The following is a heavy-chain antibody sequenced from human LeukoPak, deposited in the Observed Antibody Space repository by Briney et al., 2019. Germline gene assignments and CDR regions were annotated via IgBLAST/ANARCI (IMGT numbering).Heavy chain of an antibody. V-gene: IGHV3-30-3*01. D-gene: IGHD3-10*01. Sequence: GRSLRLSCAASGFTFSSYAMHWVRQAPGKGLEWVAVISYDGSNKYYADSVKGRFTISRDTSKNTLYLQMNSLRAEDTAVYYCARAGGEYGSGRKPLDLWGRGTLVTVSS. CDR2: ISYDGSNK. J-gene: IGHJ2*01. CDR3: ARAGGEYGSGRKPLDL. CDR1: GFTFSSYA.